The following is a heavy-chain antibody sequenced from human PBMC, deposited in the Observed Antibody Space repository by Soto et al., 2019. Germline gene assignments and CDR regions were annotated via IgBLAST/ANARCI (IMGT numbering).Heavy chain of an antibody. CDR1: GGSIRSGY. CDR2: IYSSGSA. CDR3: ARDFPGRFDP. J-gene: IGHJ5*02. D-gene: IGHD1-26*01. V-gene: IGHV4-4*07. Sequence: SETLSLTCTVSGGSIRSGYWNWIRQPAGKGLEWIGRIYSSGSANYNPSLQSRVIMSVDTSKNQFSLKMNSVTAADTAVYYCARDFPGRFDPWGQGTLVTVSS.